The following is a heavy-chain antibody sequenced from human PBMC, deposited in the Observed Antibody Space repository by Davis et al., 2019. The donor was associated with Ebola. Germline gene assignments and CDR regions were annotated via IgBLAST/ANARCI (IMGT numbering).Heavy chain of an antibody. V-gene: IGHV1-3*01. D-gene: IGHD7-27*01. CDR1: ASIFSRYA. CDR3: ARSNWGYYFDS. J-gene: IGHJ4*02. CDR2: INAVNGNT. Sequence: ASVKVSCKASASIFSRYAMHWVRQAPGQRLEWMGWINAVNGNTKYSQKFRGRVTITRDTSASTAYMELRSLTSEDTAVYYCARSNWGYYFDSWGQGTLVTVSS.